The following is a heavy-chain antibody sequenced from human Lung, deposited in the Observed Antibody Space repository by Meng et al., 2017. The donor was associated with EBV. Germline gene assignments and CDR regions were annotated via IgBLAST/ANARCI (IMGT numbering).Heavy chain of an antibody. D-gene: IGHD6-13*01. CDR2: ITSSSSFI. J-gene: IGHJ4*02. Sequence: EVQLVESGGGLVKPGGSXXLSCAASGFAFSSYSMKWLRQAPGKGLERVSSITSSSSFIYYEDSVKGRFTISRDNAKNSLYLQMNSLRAEDTAVYYCARAYSRRAPPDYWGQGTLVTVSS. CDR1: GFAFSSYS. V-gene: IGHV3-21*02. CDR3: ARAYSRRAPPDY.